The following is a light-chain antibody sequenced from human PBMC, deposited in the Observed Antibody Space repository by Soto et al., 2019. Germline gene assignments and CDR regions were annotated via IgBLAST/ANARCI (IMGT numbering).Light chain of an antibody. CDR3: QQYGTSIT. CDR2: GAS. Sequence: EIVLTQSPGTLSLSPGERATLSCRASQSFSRSYFDWYQQKPGQAPRLLIYGASSSATGIPVRFSGSGSGTDFTVTISRLEPHDFAVYYCQQYGTSITFGQLTRLEI. CDR1: QSFSRSY. V-gene: IGKV3-20*01. J-gene: IGKJ5*01.